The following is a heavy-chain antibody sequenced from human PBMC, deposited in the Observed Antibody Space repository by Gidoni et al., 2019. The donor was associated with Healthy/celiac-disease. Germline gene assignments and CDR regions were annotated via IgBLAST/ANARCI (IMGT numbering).Heavy chain of an antibody. CDR3: ASGPRDGSGWYVPLDYYYGMDV. D-gene: IGHD6-19*01. V-gene: IGHV7-4-1*01. CDR1: GYTFTSYA. Sequence: QVQLVQSGSELKKPGASVKVSCKASGYTFTSYAMNWVRQAPGQGLEWMGWINTNTGNPTYAQGFTGRFVFSLDTSVSTAYLQTCSLKAEDTAVYYCASGPRDGSGWYVPLDYYYGMDVWGQGTTVTVSS. J-gene: IGHJ6*02. CDR2: INTNTGNP.